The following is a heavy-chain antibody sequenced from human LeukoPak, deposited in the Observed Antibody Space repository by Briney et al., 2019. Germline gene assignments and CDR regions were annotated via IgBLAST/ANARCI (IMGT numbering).Heavy chain of an antibody. V-gene: IGHV4-59*08. CDR2: IYYSGST. Sequence: PSETLSLTCTVSGGSISSYYWSWIRQPSGKGLEWIGYIYYSGSTNYNPSLKSRVTISVDTSKNQFSLKLSSVTAADTAVYYCARHGISHSPWGMDVWGQGTTVTVSS. J-gene: IGHJ6*02. CDR1: GGSISSYY. CDR3: ARHGISHSPWGMDV. D-gene: IGHD1-14*01.